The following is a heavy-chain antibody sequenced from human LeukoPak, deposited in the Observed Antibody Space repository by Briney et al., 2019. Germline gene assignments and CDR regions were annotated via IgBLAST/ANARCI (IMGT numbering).Heavy chain of an antibody. V-gene: IGHV1-8*01. CDR2: VNPNNYKT. D-gene: IGHD2-15*01. CDR1: GCPFTSYE. Sequence: ASVKVSCKASGCPFTSYEINWVRQATGQGLEWMGWVNPNNYKTGYEAKFQGRVTMTRDTSTSTVYMELSSLRAEDTAVYYCARDAPLLTMDVWGKGTTVTVSS. CDR3: ARDAPLLTMDV. J-gene: IGHJ6*03.